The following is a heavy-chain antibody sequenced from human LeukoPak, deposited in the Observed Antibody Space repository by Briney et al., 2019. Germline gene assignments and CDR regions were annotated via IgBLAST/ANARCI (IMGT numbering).Heavy chain of an antibody. D-gene: IGHD3-10*01. Sequence: SETLSLTCAVYGGSFSGYYWSWIRQPPGKGLERIGEINHSGSTNYNPSLKSRVTISVDTSKNQFSLKLSSVTAADTAVYYCARGNVLLWFGELLNDYWGQGTLVTVSS. CDR3: ARGNVLLWFGELLNDY. V-gene: IGHV4-34*01. CDR1: GGSFSGYY. J-gene: IGHJ4*02. CDR2: INHSGST.